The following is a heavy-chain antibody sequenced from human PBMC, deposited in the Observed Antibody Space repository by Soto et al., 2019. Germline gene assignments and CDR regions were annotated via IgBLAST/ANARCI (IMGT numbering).Heavy chain of an antibody. J-gene: IGHJ4*02. CDR2: MFYGVST. D-gene: IGHD3-3*02. V-gene: IGHV4-39*01. CDR3: ARLPSRHLVDY. Sequence: SETLSLTCTVSGSSINSSGYYWCWIRQPPGKGLEWIGSMFYGVSTYYNPSLKSRVTVFVDTSKNQFSLNLRSVTAADTAVYYCARLPSRHLVDYWGQGTLVTVSS. CDR1: GSSINSSGYY.